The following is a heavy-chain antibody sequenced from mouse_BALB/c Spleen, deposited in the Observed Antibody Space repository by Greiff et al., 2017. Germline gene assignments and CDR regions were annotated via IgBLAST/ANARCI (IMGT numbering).Heavy chain of an antibody. CDR2: IYPGSGST. CDR3: TREARITTVVAPYYAMDY. D-gene: IGHD1-1*01. V-gene: IGHV1S22*01. J-gene: IGHJ4*01. CDR1: GYTFTSYW. Sequence: LQQPGSELVRPGASVKLSCKASGYTFTSYWMHWVKQRPGQGLEWIGNIYPGSGSTNYAEKFKSKATLTVDTSSSTAYMQLSSLTSEDSAVYYCTREARITTVVAPYYAMDYWGQGTSVTVSS.